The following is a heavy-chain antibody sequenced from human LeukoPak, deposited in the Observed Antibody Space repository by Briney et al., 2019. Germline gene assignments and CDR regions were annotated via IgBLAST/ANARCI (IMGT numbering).Heavy chain of an antibody. CDR3: ARQTLSSGWYLDY. J-gene: IGHJ4*02. CDR2: IIPIFGTA. D-gene: IGHD6-19*01. CDR1: GGTFSSYA. Sequence: SVKVSCKASGGTFSSYAISWVRQAPGQGPEWMGGIIPIFGTANYAQKFQGRVTITADKSTSTAYMELSSLRSEDTAVYYCARQTLSSGWYLDYWGQGTLVTVSS. V-gene: IGHV1-69*06.